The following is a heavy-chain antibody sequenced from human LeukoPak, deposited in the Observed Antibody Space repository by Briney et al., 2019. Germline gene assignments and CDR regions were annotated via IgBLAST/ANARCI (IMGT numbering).Heavy chain of an antibody. D-gene: IGHD5-24*01. J-gene: IGHJ4*02. CDR2: IIPIFGTA. CDR3: AREFVEMATMTPYYFDY. V-gene: IGHV1-69*13. Sequence: ASVKVSCKASGGTFSSYAISWVRQAPGQGLEWMGGIIPIFGTANYAQKFQGRVTITADESTSTAYMELSSLRSEDTAVYYCAREFVEMATMTPYYFDYWGQGTLVTVSS. CDR1: GGTFSSYA.